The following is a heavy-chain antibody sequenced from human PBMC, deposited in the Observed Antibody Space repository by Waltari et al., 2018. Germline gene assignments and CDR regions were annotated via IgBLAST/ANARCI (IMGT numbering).Heavy chain of an antibody. CDR1: GFNVGSNY. CDR2: VYPAGNT. V-gene: IGHV3-53*01. J-gene: IGHJ4*02. Sequence: EVQLLESGGGLIQPGGSLRLSYAVSGFNVGSNYMSLFRQAPGKGLEWVSVVYPAGNTYYADSVKGRFTISRDSSDNTFSLQMNNLKVEDTTVYYCTSPPTYWGQGTQVTVSS. CDR3: TSPPTY.